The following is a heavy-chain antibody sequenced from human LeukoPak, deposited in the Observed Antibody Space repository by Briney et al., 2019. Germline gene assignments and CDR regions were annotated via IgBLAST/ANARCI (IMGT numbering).Heavy chain of an antibody. Sequence: ASVKDSCMASGYTFTSYDINWVRQATGQGLEWMGWMNPNSGNTGYAQKFQGRVTITRNTSISTAYMELSSLRSDDTAVYYCARGGYYYYGMDVWGQGTTVTVSS. CDR1: GYTFTSYD. CDR3: ARGGYYYYGMDV. J-gene: IGHJ6*02. V-gene: IGHV1-8*01. CDR2: MNPNSGNT.